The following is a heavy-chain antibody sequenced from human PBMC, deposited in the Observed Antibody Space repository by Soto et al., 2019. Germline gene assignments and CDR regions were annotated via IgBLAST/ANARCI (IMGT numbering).Heavy chain of an antibody. CDR3: ARLVGATPGYYYYYGMDV. CDR2: ISAYNGNT. CDR1: GYTFTSYG. J-gene: IGHJ6*02. D-gene: IGHD1-26*01. Sequence: QVQLVQSGAEVKKPGASVKVSCKASGYTFTSYGISWVRQAPGQGLEWMGWISAYNGNTNYAQKLQGRVTMTTDTSTSTAYMELRSLRSDDTAVYYCARLVGATPGYYYYYGMDVWGQGTTVTVSS. V-gene: IGHV1-18*01.